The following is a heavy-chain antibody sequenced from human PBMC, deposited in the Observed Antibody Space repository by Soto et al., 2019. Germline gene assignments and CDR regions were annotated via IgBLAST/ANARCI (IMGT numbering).Heavy chain of an antibody. CDR2: IYYSGST. CDR3: ARQYDFWSGRPTNYFDY. V-gene: IGHV4-59*08. CDR1: GGSISSYY. D-gene: IGHD3-3*01. Sequence: SETLSLTCTVSGGSISSYYWSWIRQPPGKGLEWIGYIYYSGSTNYNPSLKGRVTISVDTSKNQFSLKLSSVTAADTAVYYCARQYDFWSGRPTNYFDYWGQGTLVTVSS. J-gene: IGHJ4*02.